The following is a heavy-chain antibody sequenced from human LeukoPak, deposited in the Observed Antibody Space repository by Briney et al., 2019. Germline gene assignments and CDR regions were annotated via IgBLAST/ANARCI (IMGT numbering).Heavy chain of an antibody. Sequence: GGSLRLSCAASGFTFSTYSMNWVRLAPGKGLEWISYIGISSGAMSYADSVKGRFTISRDDAKNSLYLQMNSLREGDTAVYYCVRDRNWGFDYWGQGTLVTASS. CDR3: VRDRNWGFDY. V-gene: IGHV3-48*02. CDR2: IGISSGAM. D-gene: IGHD7-27*01. J-gene: IGHJ4*02. CDR1: GFTFSTYS.